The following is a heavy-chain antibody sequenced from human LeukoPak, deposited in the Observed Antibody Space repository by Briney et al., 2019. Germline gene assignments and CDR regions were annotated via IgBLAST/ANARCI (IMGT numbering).Heavy chain of an antibody. CDR2: ISSSSSYI. J-gene: IGHJ5*02. D-gene: IGHD6-13*01. CDR1: GFTFSSYS. CDR3: ARVVTSGIAAAGLNWFDP. Sequence: PGGSLRLSCAASGFTFSSYSMNWVRQAPGKGLEWVSSISSSSSYIYYADSVKGRFTISRDNAKNSLYLQMNSLRAEDTAVYYCARVVTSGIAAAGLNWFDPWGQGTLVTVSS. V-gene: IGHV3-21*01.